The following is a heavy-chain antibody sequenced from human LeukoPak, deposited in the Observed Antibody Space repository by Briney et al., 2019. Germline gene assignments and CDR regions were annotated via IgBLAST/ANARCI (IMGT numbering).Heavy chain of an antibody. CDR1: GGPISSYY. D-gene: IGHD2-15*01. V-gene: IGHV4-59*01. CDR2: VYYSGST. Sequence: PSETLSLTCTVSGGPISSYYWSWIRQPPGKGLEWIGYVYYSGSTNYNPSLKSRVTISVDTSKNQFSLKLSSVTAADTAVYYCARGRDVVVVAATPGYYYYMDVWGKGTTVTVSS. J-gene: IGHJ6*03. CDR3: ARGRDVVVVAATPGYYYYMDV.